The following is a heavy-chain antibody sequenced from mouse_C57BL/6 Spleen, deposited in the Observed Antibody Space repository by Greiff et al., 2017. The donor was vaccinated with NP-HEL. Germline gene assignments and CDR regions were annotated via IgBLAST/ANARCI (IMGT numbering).Heavy chain of an antibody. Sequence: EVNVVESGGGLVQPGGSLSLSCAASGFTFTDYYMSWVRQPPGKALEWLGFIRNKANGYTTEYSASVKGRFTISRDNSQSILYLQMNALRAEDSATYYCARYYYGSSYDYFDYWGQGTTLTVSS. CDR2: IRNKANGYTT. J-gene: IGHJ2*01. CDR1: GFTFTDYY. CDR3: ARYYYGSSYDYFDY. D-gene: IGHD1-1*01. V-gene: IGHV7-3*01.